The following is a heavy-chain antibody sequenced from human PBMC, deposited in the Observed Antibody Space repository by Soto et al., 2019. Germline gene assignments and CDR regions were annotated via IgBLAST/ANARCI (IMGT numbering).Heavy chain of an antibody. V-gene: IGHV3-48*01. Sequence: GSLRLSCAASGFTFSSYSMNWVRQAPGKGLEWVSYISSSSSTIYYADSVKGRFTISRDNAKNSLYLQMNSLRAEDTAVYYCARGVSSTSFPSHPWGQGTLVTVSS. CDR3: ARGVSSTSFPSHP. CDR1: GFTFSSYS. J-gene: IGHJ5*02. CDR2: ISSSSSTI. D-gene: IGHD2-2*01.